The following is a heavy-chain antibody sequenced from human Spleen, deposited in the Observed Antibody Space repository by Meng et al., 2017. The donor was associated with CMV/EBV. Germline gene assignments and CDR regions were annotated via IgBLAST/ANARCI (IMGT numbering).Heavy chain of an antibody. J-gene: IGHJ4*02. CDR2: INPNNRGT. V-gene: IGHV1-2*02. Sequence: ASVKVSCKASGYAFTGYYVHWVRQAPGQGLEWMGWINPNNRGTNYALKFQGRVTMTRDTSISTAYMELSRLRSDDTAIYYCARDRITAAGTFDYWGQGTLVTVSS. CDR3: ARDRITAAGTFDY. CDR1: GYAFTGYY. D-gene: IGHD6-13*01.